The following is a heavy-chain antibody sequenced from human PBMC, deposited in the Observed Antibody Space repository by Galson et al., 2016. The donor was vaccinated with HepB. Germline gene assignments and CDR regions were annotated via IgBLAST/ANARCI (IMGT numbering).Heavy chain of an antibody. J-gene: IGHJ4*02. V-gene: IGHV3-53*01. CDR3: AAEGTGEDWAFVY. CDR2: LYSGGTT. Sequence: SLRLSCAASGFTVTGNYVAWVRQAPGKGLEWVSVLYSGGTTYYAESVKGRFTISRDNSKNTPHLQMNSLRAEDTAVYYCAAEGTGEDWAFVYWGQGTLVTVSS. CDR1: GFTVTGNY. D-gene: IGHD3/OR15-3a*01.